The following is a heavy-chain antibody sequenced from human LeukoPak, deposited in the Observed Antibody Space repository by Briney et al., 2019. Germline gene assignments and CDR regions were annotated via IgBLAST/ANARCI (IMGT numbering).Heavy chain of an antibody. Sequence: PGGSLRLSCAASGFTFSNYGMNWVRQAPGKGLEWVSPIRSSGSYIFYADLVKGRFTISRDNAENSLYLQMNSLRAEDTAVYYCARDVQIDCWGQGTLVTVSS. V-gene: IGHV3-21*01. J-gene: IGHJ4*02. CDR1: GFTFSNYG. CDR2: IRSSGSYI. CDR3: ARDVQIDC.